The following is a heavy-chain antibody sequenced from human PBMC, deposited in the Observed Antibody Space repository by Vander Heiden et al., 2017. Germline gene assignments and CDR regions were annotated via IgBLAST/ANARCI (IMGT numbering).Heavy chain of an antibody. Sequence: QVQLQQWRPGLLKPAETLSLTSAVYGGSFSGYYWGWISQPPGKGLEGIGEINKCGSTNYNPALKSRFTISVDTSKNQFSLKLSSVAAADTAVYYCARGGAAGTMTFDIWGQGTMVTVSS. V-gene: IGHV4-34*01. J-gene: IGHJ3*02. D-gene: IGHD6-13*01. CDR2: INKCGST. CDR3: ARGGAAGTMTFDI. CDR1: GGSFSGYY.